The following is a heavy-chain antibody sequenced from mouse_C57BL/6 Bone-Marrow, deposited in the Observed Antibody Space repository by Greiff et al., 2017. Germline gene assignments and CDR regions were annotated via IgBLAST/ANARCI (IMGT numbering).Heavy chain of an antibody. D-gene: IGHD1-1*01. V-gene: IGHV1-85*01. CDR2: IYPRDGST. J-gene: IGHJ4*01. Sequence: VQLQQSGPELVKPGASVKLSCKASGYTFTSYDINWVKQRPGQGLEWIGWIYPRDGSTKYNQKFKGKATLTVDTSSSTAYMELHSLTSEDYAVYLCAREDCYYDSSSDYDMDYWGQGTTVTVSS. CDR3: AREDCYYDSSSDYDMDY. CDR1: GYTFTSYD.